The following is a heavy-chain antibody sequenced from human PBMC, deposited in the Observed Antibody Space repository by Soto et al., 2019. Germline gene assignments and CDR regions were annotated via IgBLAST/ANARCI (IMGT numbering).Heavy chain of an antibody. V-gene: IGHV4-59*01. J-gene: IGHJ6*02. CDR2: IYYSGST. Sequence: PSETLSLTCTVSGGSISSYYWSWIRQPPGKGLEWIGYIYYSGSTNYNPSLKSRVTISVDTSKNQFSLKLSSATAADTAVYYCARGQDIVVVPAAIKYYYGMDVWGQGTTVTVSS. CDR3: ARGQDIVVVPAAIKYYYGMDV. CDR1: GGSISSYY. D-gene: IGHD2-2*01.